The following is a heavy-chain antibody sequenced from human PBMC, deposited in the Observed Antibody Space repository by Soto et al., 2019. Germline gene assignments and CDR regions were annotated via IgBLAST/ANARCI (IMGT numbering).Heavy chain of an antibody. D-gene: IGHD1-26*01. CDR2: IYTSGST. Sequence: SETLSLTCTVSGGSISSYYWSWIRQPAGKGLEWIGRIYTSGSTNYNPSLKSRVTMSVDTSKNQFSLKLSSLRSEDTAVYYCARGSGMGAPDGSFDIWGQGTMVTVSS. CDR1: GGSISSYY. CDR3: ARGSGMGAPDGSFDI. J-gene: IGHJ3*02. V-gene: IGHV4-4*07.